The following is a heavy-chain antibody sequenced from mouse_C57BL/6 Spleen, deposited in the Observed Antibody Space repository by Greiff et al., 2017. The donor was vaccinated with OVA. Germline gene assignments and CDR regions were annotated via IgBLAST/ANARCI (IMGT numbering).Heavy chain of an antibody. CDR1: GYTFTSYW. CDR2: IHPSDSDT. CDR3: ASPSWDKTWFAY. D-gene: IGHD4-1*01. V-gene: IGHV1-74*01. J-gene: IGHJ3*01. Sequence: QVQLQQPGAELVKPGASVKVSCKASGYTFTSYWMHWVKQRPGQGLEWIGRIHPSDSDTNYNQKFKGKATLTADKSSRTAYMQLSSLTSEDSAVYYCASPSWDKTWFAYWGQGTLVTVSA.